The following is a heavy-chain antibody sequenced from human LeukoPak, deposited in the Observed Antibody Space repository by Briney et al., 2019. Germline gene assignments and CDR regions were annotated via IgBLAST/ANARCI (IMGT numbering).Heavy chain of an antibody. CDR2: ITGSGAST. CDR1: GFSFSSYA. D-gene: IGHD5-18*01. V-gene: IGHV3-23*01. Sequence: GGSLRLSCAASGFSFSSYAMSWVRQAPGKRLEWVSAITGSGASTYYADSVRGRFTISRDNSKNTLFLQLDSLRVEDTAVYYCAKEDPAIILGIDYWGQGALVIVSS. J-gene: IGHJ4*02. CDR3: AKEDPAIILGIDY.